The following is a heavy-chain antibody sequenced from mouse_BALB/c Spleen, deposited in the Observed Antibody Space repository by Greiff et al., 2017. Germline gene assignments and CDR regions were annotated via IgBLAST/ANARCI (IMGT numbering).Heavy chain of an antibody. CDR2: IYPGNSDT. V-gene: IGHV1-5*01. D-gene: IGHD1-1*01. CDR3: TRKTTGNFDY. Sequence: EVQLQQSGTVLARPGASVKMSCKASGYSFTSYWMHWVKQRPGQGLEWIGAIYPGNSDTSYNQKFKGKAKLTAVTSASTAYMELSSLTNEDSAVYYCTRKTTGNFDYWGQATTLTVSS. CDR1: GYSFTSYW. J-gene: IGHJ2*01.